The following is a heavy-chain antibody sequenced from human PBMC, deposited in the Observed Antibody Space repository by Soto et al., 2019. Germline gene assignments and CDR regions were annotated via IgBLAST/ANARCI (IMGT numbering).Heavy chain of an antibody. Sequence: QVHLVQSGAEVKKPGASVKVSCKGYGYTFTSYGITWVRQAPGQGLEWMGWISAHNGNTNYAQKFQGRVTVTRDTSTSTAYMELRSLISDDTAVYYCARGRYGDYWGQGALVTVSS. CDR1: GYTFTSYG. D-gene: IGHD1-1*01. CDR3: ARGRYGDY. V-gene: IGHV1-18*01. CDR2: ISAHNGNT. J-gene: IGHJ4*02.